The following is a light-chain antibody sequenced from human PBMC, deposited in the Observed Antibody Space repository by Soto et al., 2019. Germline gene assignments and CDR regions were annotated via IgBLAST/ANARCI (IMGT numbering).Light chain of an antibody. CDR1: QSISRW. Sequence: DIGISQSPSSRIAKEGNRVANTWRASQSISRWLAWYQEKPGKAPKVLIYKASTLKSGVPSRFSCSGSGTEFTLSISGLQPDDFAASHCPHYNCYSGAFGQGTKV. V-gene: IGKV1-5*03. CDR3: PHYNCYSGA. J-gene: IGKJ1*01. CDR2: KAS.